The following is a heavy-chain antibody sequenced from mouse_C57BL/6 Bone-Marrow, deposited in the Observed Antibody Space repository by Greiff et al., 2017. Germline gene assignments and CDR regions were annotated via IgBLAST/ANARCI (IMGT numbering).Heavy chain of an antibody. J-gene: IGHJ3*01. CDR2: ISNGGGST. D-gene: IGHD2-1*01. CDR1: GFTFSDYY. V-gene: IGHV5-12*01. CDR3: ARHGVTPY. Sequence: EVKLVEPGGGLVQPGGSLKLSCAASGFTFSDYYMYWVRQTPEKRLEWVAYISNGGGSTYSPDTVKGRFTISRDNAKNTLYLQMSRLKSEDTAMYYCARHGVTPYWGQGTLVTVSA.